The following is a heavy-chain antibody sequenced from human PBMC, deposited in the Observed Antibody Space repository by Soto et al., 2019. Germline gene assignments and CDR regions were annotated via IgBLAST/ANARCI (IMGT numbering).Heavy chain of an antibody. J-gene: IGHJ4*02. CDR2: IYPSDSDT. CDR3: ARGGVSTRTFDY. CDR1: GYRFSIYW. V-gene: IGHV5-51*01. D-gene: IGHD3-3*01. Sequence: GESLKISCKGSGYRFSIYWIGWVRQMPGKGLEWVGNIYPSDSDTRYRPSFQGQVTISADKSISSAYLQWSSLRASDTAMYYCARGGVSTRTFDYWGQGTPVTVSS.